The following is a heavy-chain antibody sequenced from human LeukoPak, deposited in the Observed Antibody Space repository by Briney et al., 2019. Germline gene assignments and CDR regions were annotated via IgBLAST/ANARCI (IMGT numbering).Heavy chain of an antibody. CDR1: GGSISSYY. Sequence: SETLSLTCTVFGGSISSYYWSWIRQPPGKGLEWIGYIYYSGSTNYNPSLKSRVTISVDTSKNQFSLKLSSVTAAYTAVYYCASYGSSFHRNYYYMDVWGKGTTVTVSS. J-gene: IGHJ6*03. CDR2: IYYSGST. D-gene: IGHD6-13*01. CDR3: ASYGSSFHRNYYYMDV. V-gene: IGHV4-59*01.